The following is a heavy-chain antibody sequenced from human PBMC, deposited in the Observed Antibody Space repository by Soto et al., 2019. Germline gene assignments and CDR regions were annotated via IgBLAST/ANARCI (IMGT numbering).Heavy chain of an antibody. D-gene: IGHD4-4*01. CDR1: GFTFSSHA. CDR3: VRGPDYSNFGYFDS. J-gene: IGHJ4*02. Sequence: HPGGSLRPSCAASGFTFSSHAMNWVRQAPGKGLEWVALIWNAGNNKYYADAGSVKGRFTISRDNSRNTLYLEINNARADDTAVYYCVRGPDYSNFGYFDSWGQGILVTV. CDR2: IWNAGNNK. V-gene: IGHV3-33*01.